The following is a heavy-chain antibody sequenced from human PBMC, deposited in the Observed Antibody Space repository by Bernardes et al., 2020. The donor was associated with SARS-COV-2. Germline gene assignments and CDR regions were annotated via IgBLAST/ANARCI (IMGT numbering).Heavy chain of an antibody. V-gene: IGHV3-9*01. D-gene: IGHD6-19*01. CDR2: ISWNSGSI. J-gene: IGHJ5*02. CDR3: AKDTPMNSGWYWFDP. CDR1: GFTFDDYA. Sequence: GGSLRLSCAASGFTFDDYAMHWVRQAPGKGLEWVSGISWNSGSIGYADSVKGRFTISRDNAKNSLYLQMNSLRAEDTALYYCAKDTPMNSGWYWFDPWGQGTLVTVSS.